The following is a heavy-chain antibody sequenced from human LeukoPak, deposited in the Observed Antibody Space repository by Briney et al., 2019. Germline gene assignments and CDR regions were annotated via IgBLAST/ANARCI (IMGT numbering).Heavy chain of an antibody. J-gene: IGHJ4*02. CDR1: GGSFSGYY. CDR2: INHSGST. V-gene: IGHV4-34*01. Sequence: SETLSLTCAVYGGSFSGYYWSWIRQPPGKGLEWIGEINHSGSTNYNPSLKSRVTISVDTSKNQFSLKLSSVTAADTAVYYCARDSILGYCSGGSCRYYFDYWGQGTLVTVSS. D-gene: IGHD2-15*01. CDR3: ARDSILGYCSGGSCRYYFDY.